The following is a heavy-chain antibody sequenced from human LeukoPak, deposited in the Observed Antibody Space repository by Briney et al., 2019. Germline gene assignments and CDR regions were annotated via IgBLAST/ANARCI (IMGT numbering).Heavy chain of an antibody. CDR2: INPNSGGT. D-gene: IGHD2-21*02. CDR3: ARVDLGSYCGGDCYFSLDY. J-gene: IGHJ4*02. V-gene: IGHV1-2*02. Sequence: ASVKVSCKASGYTFTGYYMHWVRQAPGQGLEWMGWINPNSGGTNYAQKFQGRVTMTRDTSISTAYMELSRLRSDDTAVYYCARVDLGSYCGGDCYFSLDYWGQGTLVTVSS. CDR1: GYTFTGYY.